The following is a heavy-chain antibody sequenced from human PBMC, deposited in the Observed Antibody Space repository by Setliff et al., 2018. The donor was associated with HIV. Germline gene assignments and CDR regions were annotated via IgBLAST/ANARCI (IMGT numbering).Heavy chain of an antibody. CDR1: GFTFTRYY. CDR2: INPSGDST. CDR3: ARVQEMGNYYYYYMDV. J-gene: IGHJ6*03. Sequence: ASVKVSCKASGFTFTRYYMHWVRQAPGQGLEWMGIINPSGDSTTYAQKFQGRVTMTRDTSTSTVYMELSSLRSEDTAVYFCARVQEMGNYYYYYMDVWGKGTTVTVSS. D-gene: IGHD2-8*01. V-gene: IGHV1-46*01.